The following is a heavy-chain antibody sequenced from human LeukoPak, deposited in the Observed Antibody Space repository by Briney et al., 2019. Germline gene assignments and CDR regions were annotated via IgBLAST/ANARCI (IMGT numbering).Heavy chain of an antibody. CDR1: GGSISSYY. CDR3: ARHWYGGAFDV. V-gene: IGHV4-59*08. D-gene: IGHD1-14*01. Sequence: PSETLSLTCTVSGGSISSYYWSWIRQPPGKGLEWIGFMFYSGTTNYNPSLKSRVTISVDTSKNQLSLKLSSVTAADTAVYYCARHWYGGAFDVWGQGSMVTVSS. CDR2: MFYSGTT. J-gene: IGHJ3*01.